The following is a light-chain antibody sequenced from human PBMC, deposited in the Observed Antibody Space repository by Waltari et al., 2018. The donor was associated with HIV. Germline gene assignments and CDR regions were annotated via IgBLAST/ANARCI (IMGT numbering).Light chain of an antibody. V-gene: IGLV1-51*01. CDR1: SSNIGNQY. J-gene: IGLJ3*02. CDR2: HTN. Sequence: QSVLTQPPSVSAAPGQKVTISCSGSSSNIGNQYVSWYQQLPGTAPKLLIYHTNKRPSGIADRFSGSKSGTSATLGITGLQTGDEADYYCGTWDSSLNSWEFGGGTKVTVL. CDR3: GTWDSSLNSWE.